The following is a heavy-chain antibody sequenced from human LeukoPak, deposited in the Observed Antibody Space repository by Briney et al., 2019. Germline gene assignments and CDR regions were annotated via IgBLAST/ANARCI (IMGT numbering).Heavy chain of an antibody. J-gene: IGHJ4*01. V-gene: IGHV1-2*02. D-gene: IGHD6-19*01. Sequence: ASVKVSCKASGYTFTGYYINWVRQAPGQGLEWMGWINPNNGGTNYAQKFQGRVTMTRDTSISTVYMELSRLRSDDTAVYFCARGPIVVAARKAPFDYWGQGVLVTVSS. CDR3: ARGPIVVAARKAPFDY. CDR2: INPNNGGT. CDR1: GYTFTGYY.